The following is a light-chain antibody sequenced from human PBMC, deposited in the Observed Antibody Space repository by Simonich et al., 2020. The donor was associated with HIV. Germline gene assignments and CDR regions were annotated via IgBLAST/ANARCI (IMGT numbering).Light chain of an antibody. CDR2: DTS. CDR3: LLSFGGGARPV. CDR1: TGAVTSGYY. V-gene: IGLV7-43*01. J-gene: IGLJ2*01. Sequence: QTVVTQEPSLTVSPGGTVTLTCASSTGAVTSGYYPNWFQQKTGQTPRTLIYDTSNKPSWTPARFSGSLLGGKAALTLSGAQPEDEADYYCLLSFGGGARPVFGGGTKLTVL.